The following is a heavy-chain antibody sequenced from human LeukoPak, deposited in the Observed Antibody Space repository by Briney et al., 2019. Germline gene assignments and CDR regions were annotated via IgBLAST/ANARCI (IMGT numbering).Heavy chain of an antibody. V-gene: IGHV3-23*01. CDR1: GFTFSTFG. Sequence: GGSLRLSCAASGFTFSTFGMSWVRQAPGKGLEWVSLISAVNGGTYYADSVKGRFTISRDNSKNTLYLQMNSLRAEDTAVYYCAKVGATGTRVFDYWGQGALITVPS. CDR2: ISAVNGGT. D-gene: IGHD1-26*01. CDR3: AKVGATGTRVFDY. J-gene: IGHJ4*02.